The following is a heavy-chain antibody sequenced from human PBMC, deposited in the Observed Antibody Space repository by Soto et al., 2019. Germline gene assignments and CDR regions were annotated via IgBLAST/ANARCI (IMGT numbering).Heavy chain of an antibody. D-gene: IGHD6-6*01. CDR2: IYLSGTT. Sequence: SETLSLTCTVSGGSISSFYWNWIRLSAGKRLEWIGRIYLSGTTTYNPSLQSRVTMSVDTSKNQFSLKLSSLTAADTAVYYCARSPSTSSIGTFDIWGQGTQVTVSS. V-gene: IGHV4-4*07. CDR3: ARSPSTSSIGTFDI. CDR1: GGSISSFY. J-gene: IGHJ3*02.